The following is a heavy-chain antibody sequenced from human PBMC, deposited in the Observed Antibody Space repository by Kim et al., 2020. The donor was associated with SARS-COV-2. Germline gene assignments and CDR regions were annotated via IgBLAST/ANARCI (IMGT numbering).Heavy chain of an antibody. CDR2: ISGDAIGT. Sequence: GGSLRLSCAASGFTFSSYAMSWVCQAPGKGLEWVSGISGDAIGTYYADSVKGRFTISRDNSKNTLSLQMNSLRADDTAVYYCTRGPWLQPYDWGQGTLVIVSS. J-gene: IGHJ4*02. CDR1: GFTFSSYA. D-gene: IGHD5-18*01. CDR3: TRGPWLQPYD. V-gene: IGHV3-23*01.